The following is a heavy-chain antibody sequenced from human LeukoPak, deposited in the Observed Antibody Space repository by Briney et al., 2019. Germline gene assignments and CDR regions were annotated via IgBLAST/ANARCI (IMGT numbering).Heavy chain of an antibody. V-gene: IGHV1-46*01. CDR1: GYTFTSYY. CDR2: INPSGGST. CDR3: ARSLVTTFFGPGPRVGNYFDY. D-gene: IGHD4-17*01. J-gene: IGHJ4*02. Sequence: GASVKVSCKASGYTFTSYYMHWVRQAPGQGLEWMGIINPSGGSTSYAQKFQGRVTMTRDMSTSTVYMELSSLRSEGTAVYYCARSLVTTFFGPGPRVGNYFDYWGQGTLVTVSS.